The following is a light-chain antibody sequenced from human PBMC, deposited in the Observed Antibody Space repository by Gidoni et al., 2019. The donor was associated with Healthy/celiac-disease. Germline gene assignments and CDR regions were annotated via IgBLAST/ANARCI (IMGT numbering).Light chain of an antibody. CDR1: HRVSSY. J-gene: IGKJ5*01. Sequence: EIVLTQSPSTLSLSPGERTTLPCSASHRVSSYLAWYQQKPGQAPRLLIYDASNRATGIPARFSGSGSGTNFTLTISSLEPEEFAVYYCQQRSNWPPRITFGQGTRLEIK. CDR2: DAS. V-gene: IGKV3-11*01. CDR3: QQRSNWPPRIT.